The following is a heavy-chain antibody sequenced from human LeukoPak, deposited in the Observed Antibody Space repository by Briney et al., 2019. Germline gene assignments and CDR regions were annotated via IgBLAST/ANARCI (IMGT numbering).Heavy chain of an antibody. CDR2: IYYSGST. V-gene: IGHV4-39*01. D-gene: IGHD3-3*01. J-gene: IGHJ4*02. CDR1: GGSISSSSYY. CDR3: ADSEPGYDFWSGYYRFDY. Sequence: SETLSLTCTVSGGSISSSSYYWGWIRQPPGKGLEWIGSIYYSGSTYYNPSLKSRVTVSVDTSKNQFSLKLSSVTAADTAVYYCADSEPGYDFWSGYYRFDYWGQRTLVTVSS.